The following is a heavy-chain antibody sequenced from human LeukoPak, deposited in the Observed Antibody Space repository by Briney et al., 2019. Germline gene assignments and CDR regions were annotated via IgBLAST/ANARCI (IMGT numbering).Heavy chain of an antibody. J-gene: IGHJ5*02. CDR2: IYSGCST. V-gene: IGHV3-53*01. D-gene: IGHD6-25*01. CDR3: ARGGVIAAGGPWWFDP. Sequence: GGSLRLSCAASGFTVSSNYMSWVRQAPGKGLEWVSVIYSGCSTYYADSVKGRFTISRDNSKNTLYLQMNSLRAEDTAVYYCARGGVIAAGGPWWFDPWGQGTLVTVSS. CDR1: GFTVSSNY.